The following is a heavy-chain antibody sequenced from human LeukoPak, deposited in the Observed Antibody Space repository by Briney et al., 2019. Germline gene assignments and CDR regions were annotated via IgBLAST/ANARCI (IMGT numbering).Heavy chain of an antibody. CDR1: GFTFSSHD. D-gene: IGHD3-10*02. CDR2: SDSTGDT. J-gene: IGHJ4*02. Sequence: GGSLRLSCAASGFTFSSHDMYWVRQTGKRLEWVAASDSTGDTYYLDSVKGRFTISRETVKNSLSLQMNSLRVGDTGVYYCARGKTGDDYVVFDYWGQGVLVTVFS. V-gene: IGHV3-13*01. CDR3: ARGKTGDDYVVFDY.